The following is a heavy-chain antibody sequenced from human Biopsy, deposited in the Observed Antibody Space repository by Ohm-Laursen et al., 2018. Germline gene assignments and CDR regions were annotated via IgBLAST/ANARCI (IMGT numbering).Heavy chain of an antibody. D-gene: IGHD4-11*01. Sequence: SLRLFCTASGFTFTSYAMHWVRQAPGTGLEWVAVISYDGSGEYYADSLQGRFIISRDNPKNTVDLQMNSLRAEDTAVYFCARDGKRWDYSTYFSWHFDLWGRGTLVTVSS. CDR3: ARDGKRWDYSTYFSWHFDL. CDR2: ISYDGSGE. CDR1: GFTFTSYA. V-gene: IGHV3-30*03. J-gene: IGHJ2*01.